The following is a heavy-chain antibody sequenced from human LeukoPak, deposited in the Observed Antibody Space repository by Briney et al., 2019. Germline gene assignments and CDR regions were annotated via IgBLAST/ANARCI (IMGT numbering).Heavy chain of an antibody. Sequence: GGSLRLSCAGSGFTFSNYSFNWVRQAPGKGLEWVSSISKGSGYIYQTDSVKGRFTISRDNAKNSLFLEMNSLRVEDTAVYYCAELGITMIGGVWGKGTTVTISS. CDR2: ISKGSGYI. CDR3: AELGITMIGGV. J-gene: IGHJ6*04. V-gene: IGHV3-21*01. CDR1: GFTFSNYS. D-gene: IGHD3-10*02.